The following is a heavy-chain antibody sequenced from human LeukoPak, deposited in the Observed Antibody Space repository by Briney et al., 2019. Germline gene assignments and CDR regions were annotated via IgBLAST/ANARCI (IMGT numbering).Heavy chain of an antibody. CDR3: ARGHMLTGYYNFAWFDP. Sequence: GGSLRLSCAASGFTFSSYDMHWVRQPTGKGLEWVSAIRTAGDTYYSHSVKGRFTISRENAKNSLYLHMNSLSAGDTAVYFCARGHMLTGYYNFAWFDPWGQGTLVTVSS. CDR2: IRTAGDT. D-gene: IGHD3-9*01. J-gene: IGHJ5*02. V-gene: IGHV3-13*01. CDR1: GFTFSSYD.